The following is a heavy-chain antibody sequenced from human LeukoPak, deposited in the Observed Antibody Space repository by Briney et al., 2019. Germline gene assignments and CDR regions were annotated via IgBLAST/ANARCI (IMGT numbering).Heavy chain of an antibody. D-gene: IGHD3-16*02. V-gene: IGHV3-23*01. CDR3: AKGGITFGGVIVIPSDY. J-gene: IGHJ4*02. CDR1: GFTFSSYA. CDR2: ISGSGGST. Sequence: GGSLRLSCAASGFTFSSYAMSWVRQAPGKGLEWVSAISGSGGSTYYADSVEGRFTISRDNSKNTLYLQMNSLRAEDTAVYYCAKGGITFGGVIVIPSDYWGQGTLVTVSS.